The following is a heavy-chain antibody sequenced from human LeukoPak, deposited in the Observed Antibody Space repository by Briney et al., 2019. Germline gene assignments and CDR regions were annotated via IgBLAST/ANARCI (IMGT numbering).Heavy chain of an antibody. V-gene: IGHV4-59*01. Sequence: SETLSLTCTVSGGSISSYSWSWIRQPPEKGLEYIGYIHYSGNTNYNPSLKSRVTISVDTSKNQFSLKMSSVTAADTAVYYCARARDGHINNWFDPWGQGTLVTVSS. J-gene: IGHJ5*02. CDR1: GGSISSYS. CDR2: IHYSGNT. CDR3: ARARDGHINNWFDP. D-gene: IGHD5-24*01.